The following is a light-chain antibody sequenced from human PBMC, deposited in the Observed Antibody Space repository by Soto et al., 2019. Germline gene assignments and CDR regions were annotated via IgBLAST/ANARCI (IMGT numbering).Light chain of an antibody. CDR3: QQYNSYSGYT. CDR2: DAS. J-gene: IGKJ2*01. V-gene: IGKV1-5*01. Sequence: DIQMTQSPSTLSASVGDRVTITCRASQSISSWLAWYQQKPGKAPKLLIYDASNLESGVPSRFSSSGSGTEFTLTISSLQPDDFATYYCQQYNSYSGYTFGQGTKLEIK. CDR1: QSISSW.